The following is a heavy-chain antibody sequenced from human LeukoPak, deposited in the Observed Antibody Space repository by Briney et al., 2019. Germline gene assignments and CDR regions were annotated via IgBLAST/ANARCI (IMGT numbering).Heavy chain of an antibody. V-gene: IGHV4-39*07. Sequence: SETLSLTCTVSAGSVSSGRYYWGWIRQPPGKGLEWIGTFYYSGSTYYNPSLKSRVTISVDTSKNQFSLKLSSVSAADTAVYYCARGGMGSSHNWFDPWGQGTLVTVSS. CDR2: FYYSGST. CDR3: ARGGMGSSHNWFDP. CDR1: AGSVSSGRYY. J-gene: IGHJ5*02. D-gene: IGHD6-13*01.